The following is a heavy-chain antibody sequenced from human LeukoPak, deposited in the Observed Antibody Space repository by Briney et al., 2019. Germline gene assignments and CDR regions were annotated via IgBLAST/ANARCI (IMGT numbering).Heavy chain of an antibody. CDR1: GGSISSYC. CDR3: ARGGYRYGVQNFAFDY. Sequence: SETLSLTCTVSGGSISSYCWSWIRQPPGKGLEWIGYIYYSGSTNYNPSLKSRVTISVDTSKNQFSLKLSSVTAADTAVYYCARGGYRYGVQNFAFDYWGQGTLVTVSS. J-gene: IGHJ4*02. D-gene: IGHD4-17*01. CDR2: IYYSGST. V-gene: IGHV4-59*01.